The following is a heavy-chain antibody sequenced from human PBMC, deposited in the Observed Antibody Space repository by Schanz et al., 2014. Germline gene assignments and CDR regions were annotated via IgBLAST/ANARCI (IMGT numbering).Heavy chain of an antibody. V-gene: IGHV3-33*06. CDR2: VCYDGSKK. J-gene: IGHJ6*02. CDR3: VKDLQRELLRDDHYYGMDV. D-gene: IGHD1-26*01. Sequence: LVESGGGVVQPGRSLRLSCAASGFTFSSYGMHWVRQVPGKGLEWVAVVCYDGSKKYYADSVKGRFTTSRDNSKNTMYLXMNSLRAEDTAVYYCVKDLQRELLRDDHYYGMDVWGQGTMVTVSS. CDR1: GFTFSSYG.